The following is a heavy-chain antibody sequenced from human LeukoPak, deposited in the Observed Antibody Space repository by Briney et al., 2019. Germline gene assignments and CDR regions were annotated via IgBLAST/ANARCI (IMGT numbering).Heavy chain of an antibody. D-gene: IGHD4-17*01. Sequence: NPSETLSLTCAVYGGSFSGYYWSWIRQPPGKGLEWIGEINHSGSTNYNPSLKSRVTISVDTSKNQFSLKLSSVTAADTAVYYCARGVRYGDYAYWGQGTLVTVSS. V-gene: IGHV4-34*01. CDR3: ARGVRYGDYAY. CDR2: INHSGST. CDR1: GGSFSGYY. J-gene: IGHJ4*02.